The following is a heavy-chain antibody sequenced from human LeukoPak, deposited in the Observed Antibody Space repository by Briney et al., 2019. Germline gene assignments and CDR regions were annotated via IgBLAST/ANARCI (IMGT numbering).Heavy chain of an antibody. Sequence: GGSLRLSCAVSGFTFSIYAMSCVPAAPGKGLEWVSAISVSGGSTNYVDSVKGRFTISRDNSKNTLYLKMNSLRAEDTAVYYCAKNGYYDSSGYYSGEYYCDYWGQGTLVTVSS. CDR1: GFTFSIYA. D-gene: IGHD3-22*01. CDR3: AKNGYYDSSGYYSGEYYCDY. CDR2: ISVSGGST. V-gene: IGHV3-23*01. J-gene: IGHJ4*02.